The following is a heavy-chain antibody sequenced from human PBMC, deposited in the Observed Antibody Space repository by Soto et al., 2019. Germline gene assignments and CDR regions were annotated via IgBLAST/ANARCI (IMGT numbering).Heavy chain of an antibody. CDR3: ARGFWRFKY. V-gene: IGHV3-48*03. CDR2: IDGSGTTK. CDR1: GFTFNDFE. J-gene: IGHJ4*02. Sequence: EVQLLESGGGMVQPGGSLRLSCGVSGFTFNDFEMNWVRQAPGKGLEWLAYIDGSGTTKKYADSVRGRFTISRDNPNNSLFLQMSSLSAADTGIYSCARGFWRFKYCGQGTLVSVSS.